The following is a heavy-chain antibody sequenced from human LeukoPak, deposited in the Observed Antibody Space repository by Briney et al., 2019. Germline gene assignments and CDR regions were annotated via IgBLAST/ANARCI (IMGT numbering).Heavy chain of an antibody. D-gene: IGHD5-18*01. CDR3: TSDTVDTAVGIDY. V-gene: IGHV3-74*01. J-gene: IGHJ4*02. Sequence: QPGGSLRLSCSASGFTYSKCWMHWVRQAPGKGLVWVSRINSDGSSTAYADSVKGRFTISRDNAKNTLYLQMNCLRAEDTAVYYCTSDTVDTAVGIDYWGQGTLVTVSS. CDR2: INSDGSST. CDR1: GFTYSKCW.